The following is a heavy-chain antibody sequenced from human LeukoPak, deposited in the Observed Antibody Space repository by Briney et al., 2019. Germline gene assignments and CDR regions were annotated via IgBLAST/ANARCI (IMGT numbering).Heavy chain of an antibody. CDR3: ARGAWSSSWYAHYYYYYYMDV. J-gene: IGHJ6*03. D-gene: IGHD6-13*01. Sequence: PSETLSLTCTVSGVSISSYYWSWIRQPPGKGLEWIGYIYYSGSTNYNPSLKSRVTISVDTSKNQFSLKLSSVTAADTAVYYCARGAWSSSWYAHYYYYYYMDVWGKGTTVTVSS. CDR2: IYYSGST. V-gene: IGHV4-59*01. CDR1: GVSISSYY.